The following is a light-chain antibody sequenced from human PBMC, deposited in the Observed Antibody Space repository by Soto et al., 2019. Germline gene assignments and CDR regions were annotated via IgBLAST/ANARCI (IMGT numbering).Light chain of an antibody. Sequence: QSVLAQSASVSGSPGQSITISCTGTISDVGGYNYVSWYQQHPGKAPKLMIYEVSNRPSGVSNRFSGSKSGNTASLTISGLQAEDEADYYCSSYTSSSTIYVFGTGTKVTVL. CDR2: EVS. CDR3: SSYTSSSTIYV. V-gene: IGLV2-14*01. J-gene: IGLJ1*01. CDR1: ISDVGGYNY.